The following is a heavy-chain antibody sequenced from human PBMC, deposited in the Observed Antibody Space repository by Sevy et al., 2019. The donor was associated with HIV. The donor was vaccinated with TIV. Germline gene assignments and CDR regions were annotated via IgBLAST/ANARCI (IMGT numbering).Heavy chain of an antibody. CDR1: AFIFSNYN. Sequence: GGSLRLSCAASAFIFSNYNMNWVRQAPGKGLEWVSSISSSSNDIYYAYSVKGRFTISRDNAKNSLYLQMNSLRAEDTAVYYCARKMELLVPDYWGQGTLVTVSS. J-gene: IGHJ4*02. D-gene: IGHD2-21*02. V-gene: IGHV3-21*01. CDR3: ARKMELLVPDY. CDR2: ISSSSNDI.